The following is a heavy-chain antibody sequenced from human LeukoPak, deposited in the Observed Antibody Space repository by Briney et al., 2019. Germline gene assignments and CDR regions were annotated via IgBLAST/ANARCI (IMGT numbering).Heavy chain of an antibody. CDR3: ARGHGSGATIDY. CDR1: RYTFTDYW. V-gene: IGHV1-2*02. J-gene: IGHJ4*02. D-gene: IGHD1-26*01. CDR2: INPNSGGT. Sequence: GASVKVSCKASRYTFTDYWLHWVRQAPGQGLEWMGWINPNSGGTDYAQKFQGRVTMTRDTSVSTAYMELGRLRSDDTAVYYCARGHGSGATIDYWGQGTLVTVSS.